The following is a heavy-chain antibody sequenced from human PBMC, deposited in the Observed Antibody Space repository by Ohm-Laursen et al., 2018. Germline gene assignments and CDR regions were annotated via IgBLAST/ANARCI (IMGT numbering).Heavy chain of an antibody. Sequence: SETLSLTCTVSGGSISSGYWSWIRQPPGQGLEWIGYIYYRGTTTYNPSLKSRVTISLDTSKNQVALKLNSVTAVDTAMYYCATILPGTWYAFDMWGQGTMVTVSS. CDR3: ATILPGTWYAFDM. CDR1: GGSISSGY. D-gene: IGHD1-1*01. CDR2: IYYRGTT. V-gene: IGHV4-59*12. J-gene: IGHJ3*02.